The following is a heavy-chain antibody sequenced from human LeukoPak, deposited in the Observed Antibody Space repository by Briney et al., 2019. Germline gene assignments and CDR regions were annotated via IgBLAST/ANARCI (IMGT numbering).Heavy chain of an antibody. D-gene: IGHD3-9*01. V-gene: IGHV1-69*04. CDR3: AKDLYDILTGYYPFDY. Sequence: SVKVSCKASGGTFSSYAISWVRQAPGQGLEWMGRIIPILGIANYAQKFQGRVTITADKSTSTAYMELSSLRSEDTAVYYCAKDLYDILTGYYPFDYWGQGTLVTVSS. CDR1: GGTFSSYA. CDR2: IIPILGIA. J-gene: IGHJ4*02.